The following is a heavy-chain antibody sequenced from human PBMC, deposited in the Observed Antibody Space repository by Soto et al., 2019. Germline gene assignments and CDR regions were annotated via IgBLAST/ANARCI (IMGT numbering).Heavy chain of an antibody. CDR3: ARRDTSCFSYWLDT. Sequence: TLSRTFTVSGGSIRDGYYWTWIRQHPGKGLEWIGSISASVSTYYNPSLKSRLTVSVDKSKKQFSLNLRSVTAADTAVYYCARRDTSCFSYWLDTSGQGPLV. D-gene: IGHD5-18*01. V-gene: IGHV4-31*03. CDR1: GGSIRDGYY. J-gene: IGHJ5*02. CDR2: ISASVST.